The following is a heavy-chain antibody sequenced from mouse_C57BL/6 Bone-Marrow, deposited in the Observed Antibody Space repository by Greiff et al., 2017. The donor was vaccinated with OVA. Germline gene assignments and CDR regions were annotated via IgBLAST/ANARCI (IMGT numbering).Heavy chain of an antibody. CDR1: GYTFTSYW. CDR3: ARGRIYYDYFDY. J-gene: IGHJ2*01. CDR2: IYPGSGST. D-gene: IGHD2-4*01. V-gene: IGHV1-55*01. Sequence: QVQLQQPGAELVKPGASVKMSCKASGYTFTSYWITWVKQRPGQGLEWIGDIYPGSGSTNYNEKFKSKATLTVDTSSSTAYMQLSSLTSEDSAVYYCARGRIYYDYFDYWGQGTTLTVSS.